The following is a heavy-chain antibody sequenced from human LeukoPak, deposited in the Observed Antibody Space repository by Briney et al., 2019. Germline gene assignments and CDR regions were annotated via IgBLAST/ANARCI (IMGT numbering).Heavy chain of an antibody. CDR3: ARGRDAYMRDAFDI. J-gene: IGHJ3*02. CDR2: ISYDGDYK. CDR1: GFTFSSYG. V-gene: IGHV3-30*03. Sequence: GGSLRLSCAASGFTFSSYGMHWVRQAPGKGLEWLAVISYDGDYKFYADSVKGRFTISRDNSKNTLYLQMNSLRAEDTAVYSCARGRDAYMRDAFDIWGQGTMVTVSS. D-gene: IGHD2-2*01.